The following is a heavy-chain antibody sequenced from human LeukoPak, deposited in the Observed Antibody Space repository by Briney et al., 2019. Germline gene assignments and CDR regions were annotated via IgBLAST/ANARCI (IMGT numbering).Heavy chain of an antibody. Sequence: ASVKVSCKASGYTFTSYGISWVRQAPGQGLEWMGWISAYNGNTNYAQKLQGRVTMTTDTSTSTAYMELRSLRSDDTAVYYCARDRDEIYSGYDPAADYWGQGTLVTVSS. J-gene: IGHJ4*02. V-gene: IGHV1-18*04. CDR3: ARDRDEIYSGYDPAADY. D-gene: IGHD5-12*01. CDR2: ISAYNGNT. CDR1: GYTFTSYG.